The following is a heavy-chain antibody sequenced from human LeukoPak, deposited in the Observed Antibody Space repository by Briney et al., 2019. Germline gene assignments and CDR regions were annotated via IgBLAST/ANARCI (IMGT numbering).Heavy chain of an antibody. J-gene: IGHJ4*02. CDR1: GGSISSYY. Sequence: NPSETLSLTCTVSGGSISSYYWSWIRQPPGKGLEWIGSIYYSGSTYYNPSLKSRVTISVDTSKNQFSLKLSSVTAADTAVYYCAGGDWILLPMNWGQGTLVTVSS. V-gene: IGHV4-59*04. CDR2: IYYSGST. CDR3: AGGDWILLPMN. D-gene: IGHD5-18*01.